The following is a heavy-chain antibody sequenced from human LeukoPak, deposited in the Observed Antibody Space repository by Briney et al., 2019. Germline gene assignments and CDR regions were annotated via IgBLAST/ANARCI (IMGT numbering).Heavy chain of an antibody. CDR3: ARGRFSANWFDP. V-gene: IGHV4-39*07. D-gene: IGHD3-3*01. Sequence: SETLSLTCTVSGGSISSSSYYWGWIRQPPGKGLEWIGSIYYSGSTNYNPSLKSRVTISVDTSKNQFSLKLSSVTAADTAVYYCARGRFSANWFDPWGQGTLVTVSS. CDR2: IYYSGST. CDR1: GGSISSSSYY. J-gene: IGHJ5*02.